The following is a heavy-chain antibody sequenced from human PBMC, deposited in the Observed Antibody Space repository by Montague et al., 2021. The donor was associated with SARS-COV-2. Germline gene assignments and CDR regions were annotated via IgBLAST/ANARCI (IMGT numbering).Heavy chain of an antibody. J-gene: IGHJ1*01. CDR2: IYYGGTA. V-gene: IGHV4-39*07. D-gene: IGHD1-1*01. CDR1: GGSISVSSYY. Sequence: TLSLTCTVSGGSISVSSYYWVRIRQPPGKGLAWLGSIYYGGTADYNPSLKSRVTISVDTSNNQFSLKLTSLTAADTAVYSCASSPLRTSGANWYDKYFQHWGQGTRVTVSS. CDR3: ASSPLRTSGANWYDKYFQH.